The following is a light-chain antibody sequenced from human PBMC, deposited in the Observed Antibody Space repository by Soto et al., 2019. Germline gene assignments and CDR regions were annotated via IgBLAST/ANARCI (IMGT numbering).Light chain of an antibody. J-gene: IGKJ2*01. Sequence: IHLPQSSSSLCASVGARVTITCRASQGIRNDLYWFQQKPGKAPKLLIYAASHLQSGVPSRFRGSGSGTYFTLTISSLQPEDFASYYCQQTFSTRYTLAQGTKVDIK. CDR1: QGIRND. V-gene: IGKV1-39*01. CDR2: AAS. CDR3: QQTFSTRYT.